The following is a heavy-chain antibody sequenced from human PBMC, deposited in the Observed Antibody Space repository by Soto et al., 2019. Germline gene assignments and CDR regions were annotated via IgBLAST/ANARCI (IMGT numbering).Heavy chain of an antibody. D-gene: IGHD1-26*01. J-gene: IGHJ6*02. Sequence: GGSLRLSCAASGFTFSDYYMSWIRQAPGKGLEWVSYISSSSSYTNYADSVKGRFTISRDNAKNSLYLQMNSLRAEDTAVYYCARGAMAVNYYYYGMDVWGQGTTVTVSS. V-gene: IGHV3-11*06. CDR2: ISSSSSYT. CDR1: GFTFSDYY. CDR3: ARGAMAVNYYYYGMDV.